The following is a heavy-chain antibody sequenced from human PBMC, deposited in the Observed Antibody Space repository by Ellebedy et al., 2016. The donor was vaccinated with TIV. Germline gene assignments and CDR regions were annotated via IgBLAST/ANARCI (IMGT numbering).Heavy chain of an antibody. CDR2: IYHNGST. V-gene: IGHV4-4*02. J-gene: IGHJ6*02. CDR3: ARDDVVVMTAIRDYYYYGMDV. CDR1: GGSISSSNW. Sequence: SETLSLXXAVSGGSISSSNWWSWVRQPPGKGLEWIGEIYHNGSTNYNPSLKSRVTISVDKSKNQFSLKLSSVTAADTAVYYCARDDVVVMTAIRDYYYYGMDVWGQGTTVTVSS. D-gene: IGHD2-21*02.